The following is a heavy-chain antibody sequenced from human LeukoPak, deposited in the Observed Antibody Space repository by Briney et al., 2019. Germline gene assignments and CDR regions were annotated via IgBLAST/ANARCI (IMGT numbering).Heavy chain of an antibody. CDR1: GFTFDDYD. V-gene: IGHV3-20*04. CDR3: ARDLNRRVFTDY. CDR2: INWNGGST. J-gene: IGHJ4*02. Sequence: GGSLRLSCAASGFTFDDYDMTWVRQARGKGLEWVSGINWNGGSTGYADSVKGRFTISRDNAKNTLYLQMDSLRAEDTAVYYCARDLNRRVFTDYWGQGTLVTVSS.